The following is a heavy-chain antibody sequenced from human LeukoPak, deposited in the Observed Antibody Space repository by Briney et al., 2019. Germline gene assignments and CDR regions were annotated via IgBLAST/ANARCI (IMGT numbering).Heavy chain of an antibody. CDR1: GFTFSSYA. Sequence: GGSLRLSCAASGFTFSSYAMSWVRQAPGKGLEWVSVISGSGGSTYYADSVKGRFTISRDNSKNTLYLQMNSLRAEDTAVYYFAKDVCSGGSCYPDVFDIWGQGKMVTVSS. V-gene: IGHV3-23*01. J-gene: IGHJ3*02. CDR2: ISGSGGST. D-gene: IGHD2-15*01. CDR3: AKDVCSGGSCYPDVFDI.